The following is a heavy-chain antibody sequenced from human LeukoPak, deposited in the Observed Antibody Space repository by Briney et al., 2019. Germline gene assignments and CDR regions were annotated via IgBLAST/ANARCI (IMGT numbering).Heavy chain of an antibody. V-gene: IGHV1-2*02. J-gene: IGHJ5*02. CDR3: ARGGDLYIWSYWFDP. CDR2: INPKSGGT. Sequence: GASVKVSCKASGYTFTNFDINWVRQAPGQGLEWMGWINPKSGGTYYAEKFQGRVTMTSDTSISTAHMELSSLTSDDTAVYYCARGGDLYIWSYWFDPWGQGTLVTVSS. CDR1: GYTFTNFD. D-gene: IGHD3-10*01.